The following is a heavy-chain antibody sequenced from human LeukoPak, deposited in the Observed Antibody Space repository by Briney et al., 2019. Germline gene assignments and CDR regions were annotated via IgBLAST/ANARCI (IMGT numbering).Heavy chain of an antibody. CDR2: ISGSGGST. D-gene: IGHD3-22*01. V-gene: IGHV3-23*01. J-gene: IGHJ4*02. Sequence: GGSLRLSCAASGFTFSSYAMSWVRQAPGKGLEWVSAISGSGGSTYYADSVKGRFTISRDNSKNTLYLQMNSLRAGDTAVYYCAQPYYYDSSGYSGDYWGQGTLVTVSS. CDR3: AQPYYYDSSGYSGDY. CDR1: GFTFSSYA.